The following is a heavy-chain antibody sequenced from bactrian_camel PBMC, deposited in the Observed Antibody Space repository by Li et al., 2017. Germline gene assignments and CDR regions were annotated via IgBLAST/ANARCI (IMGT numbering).Heavy chain of an antibody. CDR2: IDVNGRPT. Sequence: HVQLVESGGGSVQAGGSLRLSCAISGATYSRYCMAWFRQTSAQAREGVAVIDVNGRPTYANSVKGRFTISKDNAKNTLYLQMNNVKPDDTAMYYCAADEYIGGITQCSGDYLEGYVHWGQGTQVTVS. CDR3: AADEYIGGITQCSGDYLEGYVH. J-gene: IGHJ4*01. D-gene: IGHD2*01. V-gene: IGHV3S6*01. CDR1: GATYSRYC.